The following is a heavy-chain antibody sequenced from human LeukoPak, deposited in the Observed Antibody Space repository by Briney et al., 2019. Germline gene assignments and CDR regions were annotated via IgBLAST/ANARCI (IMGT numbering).Heavy chain of an antibody. CDR3: ARASILYYDILTGYYISSYYFDY. D-gene: IGHD3-9*01. CDR2: INAGNGNT. J-gene: IGHJ4*02. CDR1: GYTFTSYA. V-gene: IGHV1-3*01. Sequence: ASVKVSCKASGYTFTSYAMHWVRQAPGQRLEWVGWINAGNGNTKYSQKFQGRVTITRDTSASTAYMELSSLRSEDTAVYYCARASILYYDILTGYYISSYYFDYWGQGTLVTVSS.